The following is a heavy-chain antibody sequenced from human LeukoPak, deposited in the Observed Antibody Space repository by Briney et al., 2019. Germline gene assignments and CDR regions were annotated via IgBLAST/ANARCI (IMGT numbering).Heavy chain of an antibody. CDR2: IGAGEDT. CDR3: VREIRETVITRHYYYGIDV. D-gene: IGHD1-7*01. V-gene: IGHV3-13*04. CDR1: GFTFSTYG. J-gene: IGHJ6*02. Sequence: HPGGSLRLSCAASGFTFSTYGMHWVRQVTGKGLEWVSAIGAGEDTYYLGSVKGRFTISRENAKNVLYLQMSSLRVEDTAVYYCVREIRETVITRHYYYGIDVWGQGTTVTVSS.